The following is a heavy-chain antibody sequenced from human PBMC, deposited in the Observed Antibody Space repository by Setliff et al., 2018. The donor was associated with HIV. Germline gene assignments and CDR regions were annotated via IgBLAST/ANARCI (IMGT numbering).Heavy chain of an antibody. D-gene: IGHD6-19*01. J-gene: IGHJ2*01. V-gene: IGHV4-31*03. CDR2: IYYSGST. Sequence: SETLSLTCTVSGGSISSGGYYWSWIRQHPGKGLEWIGYIYYSGSTYYNPSLKSRVTISLDTSKNQLSLKLSSVTAADTAVYYCASYYRVSGWYQEASWFFDLWGRGTLVTVSS. CDR3: ASYYRVSGWYQEASWFFDL. CDR1: GGSISSGGYY.